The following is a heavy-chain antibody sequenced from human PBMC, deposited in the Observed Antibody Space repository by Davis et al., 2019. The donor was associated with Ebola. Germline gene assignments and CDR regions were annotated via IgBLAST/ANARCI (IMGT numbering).Heavy chain of an antibody. V-gene: IGHV3-23*01. D-gene: IGHD3-10*01. CDR2: VSGSGGST. CDR3: ARQPLWFGQNYFEY. J-gene: IGHJ4*02. Sequence: PGGSLRLSCAASGFTFTNYAMSWVRQAPGKGLEWVSSVSGSGGSTYDTDSVKGRFTISRDNSKNTLYLQMNSLRAEDTAVYYCARQPLWFGQNYFEYWGQGTLVTVSS. CDR1: GFTFTNYA.